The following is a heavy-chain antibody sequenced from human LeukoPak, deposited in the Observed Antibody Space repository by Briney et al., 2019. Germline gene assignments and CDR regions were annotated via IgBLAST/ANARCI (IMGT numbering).Heavy chain of an antibody. J-gene: IGHJ4*02. CDR1: GFTFSSYE. Sequence: GGSLRLSCAASGFTFSSYEMNWVRQAPGKGLEWVSYISSSGSTIYYADSVKGRFTISRDNSKNTLYLQMNSLRAEDTAVYYCAKDLHSSSWHYYFDYWGQGTLVTVSS. CDR3: AKDLHSSSWHYYFDY. V-gene: IGHV3-48*03. D-gene: IGHD6-13*01. CDR2: ISSSGSTI.